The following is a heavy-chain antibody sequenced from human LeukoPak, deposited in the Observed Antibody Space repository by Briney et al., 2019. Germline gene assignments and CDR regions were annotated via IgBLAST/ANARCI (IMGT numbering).Heavy chain of an antibody. CDR2: ISGNGGGT. CDR1: GFTFSSYA. J-gene: IGHJ1*01. V-gene: IGHV3-23*01. Sequence: PGGSLRLSCAASGFTFSSYAMSWVRQAPGQGLEWASAISGNGGGTYYADSVKGRFTVSRDNSKNTLYLQMSSLRAEDSAVYYCAKRSVRSGWYFQHWGQGTLVTVSS. CDR3: AKRSVRSGWYFQH. D-gene: IGHD6-19*01.